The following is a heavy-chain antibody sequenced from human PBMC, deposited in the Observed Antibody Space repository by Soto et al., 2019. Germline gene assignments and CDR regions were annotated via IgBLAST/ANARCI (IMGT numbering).Heavy chain of an antibody. V-gene: IGHV4-4*07. CDR1: GGSISHHY. CDR3: ARDGVYTGYEEGNPFDI. CDR2: MYVTGTT. J-gene: IGHJ3*02. D-gene: IGHD5-12*01. Sequence: QVQLQESGPGLVKPSETLSLICTVSGGSISHHYWSWIRQPAGTRLEWIGRMYVTGTTNYNPSLKNRVSMSIDTSKNQFSLKLSSVTAADTAVYYCARDGVYTGYEEGNPFDIWGQGTMVTVSS.